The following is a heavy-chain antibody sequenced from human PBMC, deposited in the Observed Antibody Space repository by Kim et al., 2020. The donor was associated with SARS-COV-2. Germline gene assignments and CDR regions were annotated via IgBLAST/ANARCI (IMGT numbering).Heavy chain of an antibody. CDR1: GFTFSSYA. D-gene: IGHD6-19*01. J-gene: IGHJ4*02. CDR3: ASARVVAGARGGWDY. V-gene: IGHV3-30-3*01. CDR2: ISYDGSNK. Sequence: GGSLRLSCAASGFTFSSYAMHWVRQAPGKGLEWVAVISYDGSNKYYADSVKGRFTISRDNSKNTLYLQMNSLRAEDTAVYYCASARVVAGARGGWDYWGQGTLVTVSS.